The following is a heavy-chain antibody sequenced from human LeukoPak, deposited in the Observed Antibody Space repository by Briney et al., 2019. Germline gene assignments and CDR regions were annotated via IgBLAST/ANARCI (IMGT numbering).Heavy chain of an antibody. V-gene: IGHV1-18*01. Sequence: GASVKVSCKASGYTFTSYGISWVRQAPGQGLEWMGWISAYNGNTNYAQKLQGRVTMTTDTSTSTAYMELRSLRSDDTAVYYCARDIDPMVRGVTFDYWGQGTLVTVSS. CDR2: ISAYNGNT. CDR1: GYTFTSYG. D-gene: IGHD3-10*01. J-gene: IGHJ4*02. CDR3: ARDIDPMVRGVTFDY.